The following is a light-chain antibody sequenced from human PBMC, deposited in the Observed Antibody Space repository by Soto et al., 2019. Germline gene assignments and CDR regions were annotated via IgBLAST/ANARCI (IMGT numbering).Light chain of an antibody. CDR2: EVS. J-gene: IGLJ3*02. Sequence: QSALTQPPSASGSPGQSVTISCTGSSSDVGQFNFVSWYQQHPGKVPKIMIYEVSKRPSGVPDRFSGSKSGNTASLTVSGLQAEDEADYYCSSYAGNNNLVFGGGTKVTVL. CDR1: SSDVGQFNF. CDR3: SSYAGNNNLV. V-gene: IGLV2-8*01.